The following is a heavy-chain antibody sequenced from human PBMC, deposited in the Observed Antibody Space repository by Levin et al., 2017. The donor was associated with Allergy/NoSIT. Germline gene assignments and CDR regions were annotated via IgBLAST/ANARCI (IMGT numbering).Heavy chain of an antibody. V-gene: IGHV3-7*04. CDR1: GFTFSRYW. CDR2: INPDGSGK. D-gene: IGHD1-1*01. CDR3: TRDLDGRDY. Sequence: GESLKISCAASGFTFSRYWMSWVRQTPGKGLAWVANINPDGSGKHYVDSVKGRFTISRDNAKNSLYLQMNSLTDEDTAVYYCTRDLDGRDYWGQGTLVTVSS. J-gene: IGHJ4*02.